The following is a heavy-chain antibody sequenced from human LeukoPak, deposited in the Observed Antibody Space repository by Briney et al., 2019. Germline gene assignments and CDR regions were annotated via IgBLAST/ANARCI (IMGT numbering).Heavy chain of an antibody. J-gene: IGHJ4*02. CDR1: GFTFSNYA. CDR2: ISYDGSNK. CDR3: AGSSGWYYFDY. D-gene: IGHD6-19*01. V-gene: IGHV3-30-3*01. Sequence: PGGSLRLSCAASGFTFSNYAMHWVRQAPGKGLEWVAVISYDGSNKYYADSVKGRFTISRDNSKNTLYLQMNSLRAEDTAVYYCAGSSGWYYFDYRGQGTLVTVSS.